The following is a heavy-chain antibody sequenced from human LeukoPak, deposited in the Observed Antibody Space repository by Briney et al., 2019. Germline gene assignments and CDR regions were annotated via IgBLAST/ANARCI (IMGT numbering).Heavy chain of an antibody. J-gene: IGHJ4*02. V-gene: IGHV3-33*01. D-gene: IGHD2-15*01. Sequence: GRSLRLSCAASGFTFSSYGMHWVRQAPGKGLEWVAVIWYDGSNKYYADSVKGRFTISRDNSKNTLYLQMNSLRAEDTAVYYCASEGCSGGSCYFDYWGQGTLVTVSS. CDR3: ASEGCSGGSCYFDY. CDR2: IWYDGSNK. CDR1: GFTFSSYG.